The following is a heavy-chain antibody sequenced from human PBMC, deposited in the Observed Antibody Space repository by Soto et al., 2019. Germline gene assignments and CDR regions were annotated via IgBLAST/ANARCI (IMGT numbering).Heavy chain of an antibody. CDR3: AKMRKGFGEFFDAFDI. Sequence: PGGSLSLSCAASGFTFSSYAMSWVRQAPGKGLEWVSAISGSGGSTYYADSVKGRFTISRDNSKNTLYLQMNSLRAEDTAVYYCAKMRKGFGEFFDAFDIWGQGTMVTVSS. V-gene: IGHV3-23*01. J-gene: IGHJ3*02. CDR1: GFTFSSYA. D-gene: IGHD3-10*01. CDR2: ISGSGGST.